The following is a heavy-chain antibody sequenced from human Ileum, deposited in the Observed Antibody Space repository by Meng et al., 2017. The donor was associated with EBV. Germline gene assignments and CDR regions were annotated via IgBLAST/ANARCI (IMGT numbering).Heavy chain of an antibody. D-gene: IGHD3-10*01. Sequence: QVQLQVLGLGLVKPSATPSLTCGVSGGSGSGSDWWSWVRQPPGKGLEWIGEVYHDGATNYHPSLKSRVTISLDKSKNEVNLHLNSLTAADTAVYFCARSSPIVRGLDYWGQGTLVTVFS. CDR1: GGSGSGSDW. CDR2: VYHDGAT. J-gene: IGHJ4*02. CDR3: ARSSPIVRGLDY. V-gene: IGHV4-4*02.